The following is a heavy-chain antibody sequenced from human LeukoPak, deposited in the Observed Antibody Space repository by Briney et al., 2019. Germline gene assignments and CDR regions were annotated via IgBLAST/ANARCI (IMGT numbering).Heavy chain of an antibody. Sequence: GGSLRLSCAASGFTFSKYAMSWVRQAPGKGLEWVSTISESGDTTYDADSVKGRFTMSRDNPKNTLYLQMNSLRADDTAVYYCAKDLYYYDSSGYSAPWNYWGQGTLVTVSS. J-gene: IGHJ4*02. CDR1: GFTFSKYA. D-gene: IGHD3-22*01. CDR2: ISESGDTT. CDR3: AKDLYYYDSSGYSAPWNY. V-gene: IGHV3-23*01.